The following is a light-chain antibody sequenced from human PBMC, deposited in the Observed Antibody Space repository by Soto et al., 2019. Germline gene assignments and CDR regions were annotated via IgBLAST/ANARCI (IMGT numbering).Light chain of an antibody. J-gene: IGKJ1*01. Sequence: DIVMTQSPLSLPVTPGEPASISCRSSQSLLHSNGYNYLDWYLQKPGQSPQLLIYLGSNRASVVPDRFRGGGSGTEFTLTISSLQPEDVATYYCKQYNSYFTWTFGQGTKVDIK. CDR2: LGS. CDR3: KQYNSYFTWT. V-gene: IGKV2-28*01. CDR1: QSLLHSNGYNY.